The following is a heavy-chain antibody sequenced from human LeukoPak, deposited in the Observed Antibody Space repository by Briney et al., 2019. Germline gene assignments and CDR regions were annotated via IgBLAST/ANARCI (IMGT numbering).Heavy chain of an antibody. V-gene: IGHV1-18*01. J-gene: IGHJ3*02. CDR2: ISAYNGNT. Sequence: ASVKVSCKASGGTFSSYAISWVRQAPGQGLEWMGWISAYNGNTNYAQKLQGRVTMTTDTSTSTAYMELRSLRSDDTAVHYCAREAYYYDSSGSSDAFDIWGQGTMVTVSS. CDR3: AREAYYYDSSGSSDAFDI. D-gene: IGHD3-22*01. CDR1: GGTFSSYA.